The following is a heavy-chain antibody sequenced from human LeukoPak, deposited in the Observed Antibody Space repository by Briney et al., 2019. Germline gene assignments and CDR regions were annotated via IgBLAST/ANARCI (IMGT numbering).Heavy chain of an antibody. CDR1: GGSISSGGYY. D-gene: IGHD2-21*02. V-gene: IGHV4-30-2*01. J-gene: IGHJ3*02. Sequence: SQTLSLTCAVSGGSISSGGYYWSWIRQPPGKGLEWNVYIYHSGSTYYNPSLKSRVTISVNRSKNQFSLKLSSVTAADTAVYYCARSRLEYCGGDCYVADDAFDIWGQGTMVTVSS. CDR3: ARSRLEYCGGDCYVADDAFDI. CDR2: IYHSGST.